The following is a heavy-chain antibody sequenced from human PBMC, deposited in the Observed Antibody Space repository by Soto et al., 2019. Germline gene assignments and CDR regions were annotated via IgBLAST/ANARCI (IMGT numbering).Heavy chain of an antibody. CDR1: GGSFSGYY. Sequence: QVQLQQWGAGLLKPSETLSLTCAVYGGSFSGYYWSWIRQPPGQGLEWIGEINHSGSTNYNPSLKSGDTISVDTSKNQSSLKLSSVTAAYTAVYYCARGLTYYYGSGRMDYYYGMDVWGQGTTVTVSS. V-gene: IGHV4-34*01. D-gene: IGHD3-10*01. CDR3: ARGLTYYYGSGRMDYYYGMDV. J-gene: IGHJ6*02. CDR2: INHSGST.